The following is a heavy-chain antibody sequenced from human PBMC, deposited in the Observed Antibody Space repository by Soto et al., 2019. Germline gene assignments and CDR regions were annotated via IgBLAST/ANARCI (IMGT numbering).Heavy chain of an antibody. CDR1: GGSISSSNW. V-gene: IGHV4-4*02. Sequence: SETLSLTCAVSGGSISSSNWWSWVRQPPGKGLEWIGEIYHSGSTNYNPSLKSRVTISVDKSKNQFSLKLSSVTAADTAVYYCARLFRGYSYGAFDYWGQGTLVTVSS. CDR3: ARLFRGYSYGAFDY. J-gene: IGHJ4*02. D-gene: IGHD5-18*01. CDR2: IYHSGST.